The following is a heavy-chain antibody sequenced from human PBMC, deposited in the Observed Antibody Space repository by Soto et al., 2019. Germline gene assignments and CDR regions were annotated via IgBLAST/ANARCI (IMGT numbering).Heavy chain of an antibody. CDR2: INAGNGNT. CDR3: ASKGYYYDSSGPGYFQH. Sequence: ASVKVSCKASGYTFTSYAMHWVRQAPGQRFEWMGWINAGNGNTKYSQKFQGRVTITRDTSASTAYMELSSLRSEDTAVYYCASKGYYYDSSGPGYFQHWGQGTLVTVSS. V-gene: IGHV1-3*01. D-gene: IGHD3-22*01. J-gene: IGHJ1*01. CDR1: GYTFTSYA.